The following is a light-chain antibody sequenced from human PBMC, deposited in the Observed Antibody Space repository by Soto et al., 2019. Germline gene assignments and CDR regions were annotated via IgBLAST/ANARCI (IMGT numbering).Light chain of an antibody. CDR3: QQYHTYPPLT. CDR2: AAS. J-gene: IGKJ4*01. CDR1: QDISSY. Sequence: AIRMTQSPSSFSASTGDRVTITCRASQDISSYLAWYQQKPVKAPKVLIYAASTLQSGVTSRFSGSGSGTDFTLTISGLQSEDFATYYCQQYHTYPPLTFGGGTKVEIK. V-gene: IGKV1-8*01.